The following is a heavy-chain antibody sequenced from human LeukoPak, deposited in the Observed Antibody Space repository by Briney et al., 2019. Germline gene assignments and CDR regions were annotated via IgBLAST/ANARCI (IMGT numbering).Heavy chain of an antibody. CDR2: ISWNSGSI. CDR1: GFTFSPFW. J-gene: IGHJ4*02. Sequence: GGCLRLSCATSGFTFSPFWIHWVRQSPGKGLEWVSGISWNSGSIDYADSVKGRFTISRDNAKNSLYLQMNSLRAEDMALYYCAKGSPSRGYFAYWGQGTLVTVSS. V-gene: IGHV3-9*03. CDR3: AKGSPSRGYFAY.